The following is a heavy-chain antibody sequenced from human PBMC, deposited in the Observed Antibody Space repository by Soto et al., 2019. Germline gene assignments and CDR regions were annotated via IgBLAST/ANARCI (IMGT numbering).Heavy chain of an antibody. J-gene: IGHJ6*02. CDR3: ARAYNYDFWSGPRDYGMDV. CDR1: GGSIISYY. D-gene: IGHD3-3*01. V-gene: IGHV4-59*06. CDR2: IYYSGST. Sequence: PSETLSLTCTVSGGSIISYYWSWIRQHPGKGLEWIGYIYYSGSTYYNPSLKSRVTISVDTSKNQFSLKLSSVTAADTAVYYCARAYNYDFWSGPRDYGMDVWGQGTTVTVSS.